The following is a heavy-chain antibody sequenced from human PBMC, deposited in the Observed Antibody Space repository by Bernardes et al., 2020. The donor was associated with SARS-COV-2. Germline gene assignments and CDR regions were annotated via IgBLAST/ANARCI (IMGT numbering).Heavy chain of an antibody. V-gene: IGHV3-48*03. Sequence: GGSLRLSCAASGFTFSSYEMNWVRQAPGKGLEWVSYISSSGSTIYYADSVKGRFTISRDNAKNSLYLQMNSLRAEDTAVYYCASFYCSSTSCYAGPYGYYGMDVWGQGTTVTVSS. CDR3: ASFYCSSTSCYAGPYGYYGMDV. CDR1: GFTFSSYE. CDR2: ISSSGSTI. D-gene: IGHD2-2*01. J-gene: IGHJ6*02.